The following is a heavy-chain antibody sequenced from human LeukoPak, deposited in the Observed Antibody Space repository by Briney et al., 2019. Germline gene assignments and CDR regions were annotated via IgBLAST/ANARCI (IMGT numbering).Heavy chain of an antibody. CDR3: AYGSGSYRVFDI. D-gene: IGHD3-10*01. V-gene: IGHV3-30*01. CDR1: GFTFSDYP. CDR2: ISYDGSKE. J-gene: IGHJ3*02. Sequence: GGSLRLSCAASGFTFSDYPIHWVRQAPGKGLEWVTLISYDGSKEYYADSVKGRFTISRDNSKNTVYLQMNSLSAEDTAVYFCAYGSGSYRVFDIWGQGTMVTVSP.